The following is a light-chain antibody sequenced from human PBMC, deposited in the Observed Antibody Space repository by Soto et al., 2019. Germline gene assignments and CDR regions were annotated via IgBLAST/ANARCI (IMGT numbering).Light chain of an antibody. CDR3: SSYTSSSTLV. V-gene: IGLV2-14*01. CDR2: DVN. Sequence: QSALAQPASVSASPGQSITLSCTGTSSDVGGYDYVSWYQQHPGKAPQLMIYDVNNRPSGVSNRFSGSKSGNTASLTISGLQAEDEADYYCSSYTSSSTLVFGTGTKVTVL. J-gene: IGLJ1*01. CDR1: SSDVGGYDY.